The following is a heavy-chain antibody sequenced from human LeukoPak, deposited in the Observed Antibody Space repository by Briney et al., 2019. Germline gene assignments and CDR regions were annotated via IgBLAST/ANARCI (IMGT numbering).Heavy chain of an antibody. CDR2: IYYSGST. CDR3: ARQAKGYMDV. Sequence: PSEPLSLPCTVSGGSISSSNYYGGWIGQPPGKGREWIGSIYYSGSTYYNPSLKSRNTISVDTSRNQTSLKLSSVTAADTAVYYCARQAKGYMDVWGKGTTVTVSS. V-gene: IGHV4-39*01. CDR1: GGSISSSNYY. J-gene: IGHJ6*03.